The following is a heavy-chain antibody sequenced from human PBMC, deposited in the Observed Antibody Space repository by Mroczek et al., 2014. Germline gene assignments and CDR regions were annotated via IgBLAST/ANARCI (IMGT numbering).Heavy chain of an antibody. CDR2: IKSRTDGGTT. Sequence: ESGGGLVKPGGSLRLSCAASGFTFSNAWMSWVRQAPGKGLEWVGRIKSRTDGGTTDYAAPVKGRFTISRDDSKNTLYLQMNSLKTEDTAVYYCTTVAIAVAGTDYWGQGTLVTVSS. D-gene: IGHD6-19*01. CDR1: GFTFSNAW. V-gene: IGHV3-15*01. CDR3: TTVAIAVAGTDY. J-gene: IGHJ4*02.